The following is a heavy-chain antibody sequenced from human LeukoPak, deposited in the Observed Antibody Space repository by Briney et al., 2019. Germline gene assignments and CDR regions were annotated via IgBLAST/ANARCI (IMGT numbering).Heavy chain of an antibody. J-gene: IGHJ3*02. Sequence: SETLSLTCTVSGGSISSYYWSWIRQPPGKGLEWIGYIYYSGSTNYNPSLKSRVTISVDTSKNQFSLKLSSVTAADTAVYYCARDIFAGAGKNDILTQGAFDIWGQGTMVTVSS. CDR3: ARDIFAGAGKNDILTQGAFDI. CDR1: GGSISSYY. V-gene: IGHV4-59*01. CDR2: IYYSGST. D-gene: IGHD3-9*01.